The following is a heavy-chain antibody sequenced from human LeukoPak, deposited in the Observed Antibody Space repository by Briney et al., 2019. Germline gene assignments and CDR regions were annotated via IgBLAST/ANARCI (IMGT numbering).Heavy chain of an antibody. CDR2: ISYDGSNK. CDR1: GFTFSSYA. CDR3: ARAQVVTTSDHFDY. J-gene: IGHJ4*02. V-gene: IGHV3-30-3*01. D-gene: IGHD2-21*02. Sequence: GGSLRLSCAASGFTFSSYAMHWVRQAPGKGLEWVAVISYDGSNKYYADSVKGRFIISRDNSKNTLYLQMNSLRAEDTAVYYCARAQVVTTSDHFDYWGQGTLVTVSS.